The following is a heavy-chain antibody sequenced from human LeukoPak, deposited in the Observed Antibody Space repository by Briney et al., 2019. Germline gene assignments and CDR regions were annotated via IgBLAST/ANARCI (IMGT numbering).Heavy chain of an antibody. D-gene: IGHD5-12*01. CDR3: ARDRAVATIGGVDY. CDR1: GYTFTGYY. V-gene: IGHV1-2*02. J-gene: IGHJ4*02. CDR2: ISPNSGGT. Sequence: ASVKVSCKASGYTFTGYYMHWVRQAPGQGLEWMGWISPNSGGTNYAQKFQGKVTMTRDTSISTAYMELSSLRSDDTAVYYCARDRAVATIGGVDYWGQGTLVTVSS.